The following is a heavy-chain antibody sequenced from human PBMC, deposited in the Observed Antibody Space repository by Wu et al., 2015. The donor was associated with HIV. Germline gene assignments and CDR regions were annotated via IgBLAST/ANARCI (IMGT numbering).Heavy chain of an antibody. V-gene: IGHV1-69*05. Sequence: QVQLVQSGAEVKKPGASVKVSCKASGYTFTSYGISWVRQAPGQGLEWMGGIIPIFGTANYAQKFQGRVTITTDESTSTAYMELSSLRSEDTAVYYCASEKRXIVGATSDAFDIWGQGDNGHRLF. CDR3: ASEKRXIVGATSDAFDI. CDR2: IIPIFGTA. J-gene: IGHJ3*02. CDR1: GYTFTSYG. D-gene: IGHD1-26*01.